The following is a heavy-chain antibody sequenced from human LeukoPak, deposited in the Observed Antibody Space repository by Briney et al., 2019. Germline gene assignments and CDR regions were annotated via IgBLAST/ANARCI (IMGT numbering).Heavy chain of an antibody. CDR1: GFTFGDYA. Sequence: GRSLRLSCTASGFTFGDYAMSWVRQAPGEGLEWVAVIRSQAYGVTTQYAASVKGRFTISRDDSKSIAYLQMNSLKLEDTAVYHCARPGEGYCSGGSCYFFDYWGQGTLVTVSS. CDR2: IRSQAYGVTT. D-gene: IGHD2-15*01. CDR3: ARPGEGYCSGGSCYFFDY. J-gene: IGHJ4*02. V-gene: IGHV3-49*04.